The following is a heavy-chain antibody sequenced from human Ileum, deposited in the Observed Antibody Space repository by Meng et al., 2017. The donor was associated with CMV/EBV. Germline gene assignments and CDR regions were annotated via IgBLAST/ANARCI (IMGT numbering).Heavy chain of an antibody. CDR1: GCTVRSNY. CDR2: MYSGGST. CDR3: ARTPHYDNSGYCDY. D-gene: IGHD3-22*01. J-gene: IGHJ4*02. Sequence: ASGCTVRSNYMSWVRQAPGKGLEWVSVMYSGGSTSYADSVKGRFTISRDNSKNTLYLQMNSLRAEDTAVYYCARTPHYDNSGYCDYWGQGTLVTVSS. V-gene: IGHV3-66*02.